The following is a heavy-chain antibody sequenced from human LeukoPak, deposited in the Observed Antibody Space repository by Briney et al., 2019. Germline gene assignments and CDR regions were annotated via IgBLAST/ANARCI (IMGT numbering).Heavy chain of an antibody. J-gene: IGHJ3*01. V-gene: IGHV4-39*07. Sequence: PSETLSLTCTVSGGSISSSSYYWGWIRQPPGKGLEWIGSIYYSGSTYYNPSLKSRVTISVDTSKNQFSLKLSSVTAADTAVYYCTTLRPYIQPRWGQGTMTVSS. CDR2: IYYSGST. CDR1: GGSISSSSYY. CDR3: TTLRPYIQPR. D-gene: IGHD5-18*01.